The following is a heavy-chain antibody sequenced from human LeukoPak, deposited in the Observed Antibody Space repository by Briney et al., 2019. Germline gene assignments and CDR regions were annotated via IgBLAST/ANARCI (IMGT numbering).Heavy chain of an antibody. D-gene: IGHD3-9*01. J-gene: IGHJ3*02. CDR3: ARDTYDILTGYYKWAFDI. CDR2: ISSSSSYI. Sequence: GGSLRLSCAASGFTFSSYTMNWVRQAPGKGLEWVSSISSSSSYIYYADSVKGRFTISRGNAKNSLYLQMNSLRAEDTAVYYCARDTYDILTGYYKWAFDIWGQGTMVTVSS. CDR1: GFTFSSYT. V-gene: IGHV3-21*06.